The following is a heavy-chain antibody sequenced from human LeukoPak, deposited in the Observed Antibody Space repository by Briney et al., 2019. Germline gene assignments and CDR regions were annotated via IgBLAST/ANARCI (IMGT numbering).Heavy chain of an antibody. CDR3: ARGPHYYDSSGYYLY. D-gene: IGHD3-22*01. V-gene: IGHV3-30-3*01. Sequence: GGSLRLSCAASGFTFSSYAMHWVRQAPGKGLEWVAVISYDRSNKYYADSVKGRFTISRDNSKNTLYLQMNSLRAEDTAVYYCARGPHYYDSSGYYLYWGQGTLVTVSS. CDR1: GFTFSSYA. CDR2: ISYDRSNK. J-gene: IGHJ4*02.